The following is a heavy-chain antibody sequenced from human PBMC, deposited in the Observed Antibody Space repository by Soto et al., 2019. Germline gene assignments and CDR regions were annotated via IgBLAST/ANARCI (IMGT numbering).Heavy chain of an antibody. D-gene: IGHD3-22*01. J-gene: IGHJ3*02. V-gene: IGHV5-51*01. CDR1: GYSFTSYW. CDR2: IYPGDSDT. CDR3: ASTGGDYYDRSGYHPKDAFDI. Sequence: VESLKISCKGSGYSFTSYWIGWVRQMPGKGLEWMGIIYPGDSDTRYSPSFQGQVTISADKSISTAYLQWSSLKASDTAMYYCASTGGDYYDRSGYHPKDAFDIWGQGTMVTVSS.